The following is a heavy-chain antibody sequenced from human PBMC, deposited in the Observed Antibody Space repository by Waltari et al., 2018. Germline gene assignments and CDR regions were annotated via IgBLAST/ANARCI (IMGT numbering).Heavy chain of an antibody. Sequence: QVQLQQSAPGQVKPSETLSLTCAVSGASLRSCYSWGWIRQPLGKGLEWIGSVSHSGSTYYNPSLKSRVTISIHMSKHQFSLELRSVTAADTAVYFCASDLGGTAVATDAFDIWGQGTMVIVSS. CDR2: VSHSGST. CDR3: ASDLGGTAVATDAFDI. V-gene: IGHV4-38-2*01. CDR1: GASLRSCYS. D-gene: IGHD6-19*01. J-gene: IGHJ3*02.